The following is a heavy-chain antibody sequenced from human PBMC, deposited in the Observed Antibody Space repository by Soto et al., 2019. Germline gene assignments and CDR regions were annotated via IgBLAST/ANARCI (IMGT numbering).Heavy chain of an antibody. V-gene: IGHV1-2*02. CDR2: INPNSGGA. CDR3: ATGPRLGYFDWTYDY. Sequence: QVHLVQSGAEVKKPGASVRVSCKASGYSFTFYYLQWVRQAPGQGLEWMGKINPNSGGADYAEKFQGRVTMNRDTSINAAYMELSSLRSDDTAVYYCATGPRLGYFDWTYDYWGQGTLVTVSS. D-gene: IGHD3-9*01. J-gene: IGHJ4*02. CDR1: GYSFTFYY.